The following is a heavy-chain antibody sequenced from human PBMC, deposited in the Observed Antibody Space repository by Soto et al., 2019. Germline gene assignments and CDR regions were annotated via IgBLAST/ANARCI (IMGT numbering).Heavy chain of an antibody. CDR1: GGSISSYY. Sequence: QVQLQESGPGLVKPSETLSLTCTVSGGSISSYYWSWIRQPPGKGLEWIGYIYYSGSTNYNPSLKSRVTISVDTSKNQFSLKLSSVTAADTAVYYCARGSTVTPYNSFDPWGQGTLVTVSS. J-gene: IGHJ5*02. CDR2: IYYSGST. CDR3: ARGSTVTPYNSFDP. V-gene: IGHV4-59*01. D-gene: IGHD4-17*01.